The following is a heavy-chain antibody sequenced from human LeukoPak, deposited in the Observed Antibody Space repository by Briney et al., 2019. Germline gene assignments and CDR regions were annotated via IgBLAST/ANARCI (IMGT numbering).Heavy chain of an antibody. CDR1: GYTFTGYY. CDR2: INPNSGGT. D-gene: IGHD3-3*01. Sequence: ASVKVSCKASGYTFTGYYIHWVRQAPGQGLEWMGWINPNSGGTNYAQKFQGRVTMTRDTSISTAYMELSRLRSDDTAVYYCARGQDGSGYLRFDYWGQGTLVTVSS. CDR3: ARGQDGSGYLRFDY. J-gene: IGHJ4*02. V-gene: IGHV1-2*02.